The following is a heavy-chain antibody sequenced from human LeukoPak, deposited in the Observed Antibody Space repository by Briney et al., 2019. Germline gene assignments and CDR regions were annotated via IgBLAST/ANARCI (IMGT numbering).Heavy chain of an antibody. V-gene: IGHV3-30*02. CDR3: ARDIVPAAPEYFQH. Sequence: PGGSLRLSCAASGFTFTTDDMHWVRQAPGKGLEWVASIRFDGSSKYYADSVKGRFTISRDNSKNTLYLQMNSLRAEDTAVYYCARDIVPAAPEYFQHWGQGTLVTVSS. CDR1: GFTFTTDD. J-gene: IGHJ1*01. CDR2: IRFDGSSK. D-gene: IGHD2-2*01.